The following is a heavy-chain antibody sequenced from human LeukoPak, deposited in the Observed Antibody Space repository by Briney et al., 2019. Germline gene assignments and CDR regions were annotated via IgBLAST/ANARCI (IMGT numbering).Heavy chain of an antibody. D-gene: IGHD6-19*01. CDR1: GFTFSSYS. CDR2: ISSSSSTI. V-gene: IGHV3-48*01. Sequence: GGSLRLSCAASGFTFSSYSMNWVRQAPGKGLEWVSYISSSSSTIYYADSVKGRFTISRDNAKNSLYLQMNSLRAEDTAVYYCARPAVAGTGVYYFDYWGKGTLVTVSS. CDR3: ARPAVAGTGVYYFDY. J-gene: IGHJ4*02.